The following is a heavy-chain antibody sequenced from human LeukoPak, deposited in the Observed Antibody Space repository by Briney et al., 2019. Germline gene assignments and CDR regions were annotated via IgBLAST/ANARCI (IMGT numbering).Heavy chain of an antibody. CDR2: MYYSGST. CDR3: ARTGNTAVPPYFDY. D-gene: IGHD3-10*01. V-gene: IGHV4-39*01. J-gene: IGHJ4*02. Sequence: PSETLSLTCTVSGGSISGSSYYWGWIRQPPGKGLEWIGSMYYSGSTHYNPSLKSRVSISVDTSKNQFSLKLSSVTAADMAVYYCARTGNTAVPPYFDYWGQGALVTVSS. CDR1: GGSISGSSYY.